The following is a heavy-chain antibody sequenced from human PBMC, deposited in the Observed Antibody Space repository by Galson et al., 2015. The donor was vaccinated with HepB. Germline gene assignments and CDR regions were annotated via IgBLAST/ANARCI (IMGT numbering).Heavy chain of an antibody. CDR1: GGTFSSYA. Sequence: SVKVSCKASGGTFSSYAISWVRQAPGQGLEWMGRIIPILGIANYAQKFQGRVTITADKSTSTAYMELSSLRSEDTAVYYCADEYCSSTSCYVWWFDPWGQGTLVTVSS. V-gene: IGHV1-69*04. J-gene: IGHJ5*02. CDR3: ADEYCSSTSCYVWWFDP. CDR2: IIPILGIA. D-gene: IGHD2-2*01.